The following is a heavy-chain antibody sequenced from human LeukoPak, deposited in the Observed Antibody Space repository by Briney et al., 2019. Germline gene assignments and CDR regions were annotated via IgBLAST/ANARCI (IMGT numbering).Heavy chain of an antibody. CDR1: GFTFSSYA. Sequence: PGGSLRLSCAASGFTFSSYAMSWVRQAPGKGLEWVSAISGSGGSTDYADSVKGRFTISRDNSKNTMYMQMNSLRAEDTAVYYCAKGTGKSSTSCYPLGYWGQGTVVTVSS. CDR2: ISGSGGST. CDR3: AKGTGKSSTSCYPLGY. J-gene: IGHJ4*02. V-gene: IGHV3-23*01. D-gene: IGHD2-2*01.